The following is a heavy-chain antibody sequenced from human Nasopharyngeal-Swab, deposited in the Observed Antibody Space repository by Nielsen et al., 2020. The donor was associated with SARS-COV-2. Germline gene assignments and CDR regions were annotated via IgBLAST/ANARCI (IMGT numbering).Heavy chain of an antibody. D-gene: IGHD6-19*01. CDR2: FSGSGGST. CDR3: AKNRWGSSGWFEIDY. Sequence: GESLKISCAASGFTFSTYAVSWVRQAPGKGLEWVSVFSGSGGSTYYADSVKGRFTLSGDNSKNTLYLQMNSLRAEDTAVYYCAKNRWGSSGWFEIDYWGQGTLVTVSS. J-gene: IGHJ4*02. CDR1: GFTFSTYA. V-gene: IGHV3-23*01.